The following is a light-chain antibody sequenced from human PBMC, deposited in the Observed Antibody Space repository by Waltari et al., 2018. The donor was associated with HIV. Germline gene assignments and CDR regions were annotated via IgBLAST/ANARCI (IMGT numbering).Light chain of an antibody. CDR1: QSVSGY. Sequence: DIQLTQYPSSLSASVGDRATITCRASQSVSGYLNWDQQKPGTAPRLLIYGASSLQSGVPSRFSGSGSGTDFTLTISSLQPEDFATYYCQQSYSTPRTFGQGTTVDI. V-gene: IGKV1-39*01. CDR2: GAS. CDR3: QQSYSTPRT. J-gene: IGKJ1*01.